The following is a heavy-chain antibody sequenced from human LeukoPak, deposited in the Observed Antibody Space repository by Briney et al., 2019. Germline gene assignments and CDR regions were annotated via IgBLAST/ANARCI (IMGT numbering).Heavy chain of an antibody. CDR2: MSTSGNT. CDR1: GGSISSYY. V-gene: IGHV4-4*07. J-gene: IGHJ4*02. D-gene: IGHD3-22*01. CDR3: ARGSDISMIVVDPTPAGFDY. Sequence: SETLSLTCTVSGGSISSYYWSWIRQPAGKGLEWIGRMSTSGNTNYNPSLKSRLTMSVDMSKNQFSLKLSSVTAADTAVYYCARGSDISMIVVDPTPAGFDYWGQGTLVTVSS.